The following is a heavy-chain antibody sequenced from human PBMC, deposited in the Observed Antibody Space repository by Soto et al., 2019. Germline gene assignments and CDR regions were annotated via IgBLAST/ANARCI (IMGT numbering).Heavy chain of an antibody. CDR2: IYYSGST. J-gene: IGHJ6*02. D-gene: IGHD2-15*01. Sequence: SESLSLTCTVSGGSISSGGYSWSWIRQHPGTGLEWIGYIYYSGSTYYNPSLKSRVTISVDTSKNRFSLRLRSVTAADTAVYYCARDLVVVAATQVYYYYGMGVWGQGSRVTVSS. CDR3: ARDLVVVAATQVYYYYGMGV. CDR1: GGSISSGGYS. V-gene: IGHV4-31*03.